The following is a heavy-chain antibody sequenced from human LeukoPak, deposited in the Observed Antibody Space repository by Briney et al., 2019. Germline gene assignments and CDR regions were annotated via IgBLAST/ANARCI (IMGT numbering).Heavy chain of an antibody. CDR1: GFTFSSYS. CDR2: ISSSSSYI. Sequence: PGGSLRLSCAASGFTFSSYSMNWVRQAPGKGLEWVSSISSSSSYIYYADSVKGRFTISRDNAKNSLYLQMNSLRAEDAAVYYCARDPPLSVWLVRGNYYGMDVWGQGTTVTVSS. CDR3: ARDPPLSVWLVRGNYYGMDV. J-gene: IGHJ6*02. V-gene: IGHV3-21*01. D-gene: IGHD6-19*01.